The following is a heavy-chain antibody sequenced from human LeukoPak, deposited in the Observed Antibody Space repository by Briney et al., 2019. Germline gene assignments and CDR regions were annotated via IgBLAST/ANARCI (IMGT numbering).Heavy chain of an antibody. D-gene: IGHD4-17*01. Sequence: PGGSLRLSCAASGFTFSSYSMNWVRQAPGKGLEWVSSISSSSSYIYYADSVKGRFTISRDNAKNSLYLQMNSLRAEDTAVYYCAKDLPSTVLHGDYGLHDYWGQGTLVTVSS. CDR3: AKDLPSTVLHGDYGLHDY. V-gene: IGHV3-21*01. CDR1: GFTFSSYS. J-gene: IGHJ4*01. CDR2: ISSSSSYI.